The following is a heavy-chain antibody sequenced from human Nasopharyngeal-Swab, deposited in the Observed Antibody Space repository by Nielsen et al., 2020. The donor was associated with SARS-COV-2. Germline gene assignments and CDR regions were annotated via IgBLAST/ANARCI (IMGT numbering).Heavy chain of an antibody. CDR2: INPNSGGT. CDR1: GYTFTGYY. Sequence: ASVKVSCKASGYTFTGYYMHWVRQAPGQGLEWMGRINPNSGGTNYAQRFQGRVTMTRDTSISTAYMELSRLRSDDTAVCYCARVGNSGYCSGGSCYSLNYWGQGTLVTVSS. CDR3: ARVGNSGYCSGGSCYSLNY. V-gene: IGHV1-2*06. D-gene: IGHD2-15*01. J-gene: IGHJ4*02.